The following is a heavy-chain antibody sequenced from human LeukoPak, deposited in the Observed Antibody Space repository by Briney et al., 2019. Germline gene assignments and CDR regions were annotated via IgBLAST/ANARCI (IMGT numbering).Heavy chain of an antibody. V-gene: IGHV3-21*01. CDR3: ARALDAFDI. Sequence: GGSLRLSCAASGFTFSSNGMNWVRQAPGKGLEWVSSISSSSSYIYCADSVKGRFTISRDNAKNSLYLQMNSLRAEDTAVYYCARALDAFDIWGQGTMVTVSS. J-gene: IGHJ3*02. CDR1: GFTFSSNG. CDR2: ISSSSSYI.